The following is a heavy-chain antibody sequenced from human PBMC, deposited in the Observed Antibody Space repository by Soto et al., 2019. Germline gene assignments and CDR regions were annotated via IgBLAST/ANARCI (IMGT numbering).Heavy chain of an antibody. CDR1: GFTFSSYA. J-gene: IGHJ4*02. D-gene: IGHD2-8*01. Sequence: GGSLRLSCTASGFTFSSYAMSWVRQAPGKGLGGVSSINGGGGTTNYADSVKGRFTISRDNSKNTLYLQMNSLRAEDTAVYFCAKVVCTSNCYDYWGQGTLVTVSS. CDR2: INGGGGTT. V-gene: IGHV3-23*01. CDR3: AKVVCTSNCYDY.